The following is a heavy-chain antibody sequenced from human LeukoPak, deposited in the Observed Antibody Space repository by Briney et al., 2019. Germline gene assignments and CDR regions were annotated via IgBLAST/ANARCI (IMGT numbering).Heavy chain of an antibody. CDR1: GFTSSSYS. D-gene: IGHD6-13*01. V-gene: IGHV3-48*01. CDR2: ISSSSSTI. Sequence: GGSLSLSGPASGFTSSSYSMNWVGQAPGKGLEWVSYISSSSSTIYYADSVKGRFTISRDNSKNTLYLQMNSLRAEDTAVYYCARAPSRDYWGQGTLVTVSS. CDR3: ARAPSRDY. J-gene: IGHJ4*02.